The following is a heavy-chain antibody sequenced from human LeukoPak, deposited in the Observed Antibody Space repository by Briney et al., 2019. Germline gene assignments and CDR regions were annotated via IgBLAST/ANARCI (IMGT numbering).Heavy chain of an antibody. CDR1: RFTFNTYA. CDR2: ISGNGDIT. V-gene: IGHV3-23*01. J-gene: IGHJ4*02. CDR3: ARVKRDCSGGSCYSYDY. D-gene: IGHD2-15*01. Sequence: GGSLRLSCAASRFTFNTYAVNWVRQAPGKGLEWVSAISGNGDITYYADFVRGRFTISRDNSKNTLYLQMNSLRAEDTAVYYCARVKRDCSGGSCYSYDYWGQGTLVTVSS.